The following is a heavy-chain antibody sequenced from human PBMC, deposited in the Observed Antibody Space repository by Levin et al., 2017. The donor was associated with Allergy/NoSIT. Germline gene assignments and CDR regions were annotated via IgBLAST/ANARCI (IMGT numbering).Heavy chain of an antibody. J-gene: IGHJ6*02. CDR2: ISYDGNNK. CDR3: AKDRAENCESCGQTVSYFYFYGMDV. D-gene: IGHD3-22*01. CDR1: GSSLSAYG. V-gene: IGHV3-30*18. Sequence: GESLKISCAASGSSLSAYGMHWVRQAPGKGLEWVAVISYDGNNKYYVGSVRGRFTISRDNSKNTLYLQMNSLRPEDTAVYYWAKDRAENCESCGQTVSYFYFYGMDVWGQGTTVTVSS.